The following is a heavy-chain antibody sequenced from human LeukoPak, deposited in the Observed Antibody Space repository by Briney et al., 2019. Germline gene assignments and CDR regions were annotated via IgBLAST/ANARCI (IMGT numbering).Heavy chain of an antibody. J-gene: IGHJ4*02. V-gene: IGHV4-39*01. CDR1: AGSISSSSYY. D-gene: IGHD5-18*01. Sequence: SETLSLTCTVSAGSISSSSYYWGWIRQPPGKGLEWIGSIYCSGSTYYNPSLKSRVTISVDTSKNQFSLKLSSVTAADTAVYYCARHGIQLWVYYFDYWGQGTLVTVSS. CDR3: ARHGIQLWVYYFDY. CDR2: IYCSGST.